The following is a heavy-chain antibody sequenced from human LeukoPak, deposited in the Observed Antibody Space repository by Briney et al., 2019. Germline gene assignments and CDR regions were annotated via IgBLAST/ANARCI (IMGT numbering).Heavy chain of an antibody. Sequence: SETLSLTCTVSGGSFSSYYWNWIRQPPGKGLEWIGYIFYSGSTNYNPSLKSRVTISVDTSKNQFSLKLSSVTAADTAVYYCAGVSGSYFDYWGQGTLVTVSS. J-gene: IGHJ4*02. CDR2: IFYSGST. D-gene: IGHD2-8*01. CDR1: GGSFSSYY. V-gene: IGHV4-59*08. CDR3: AGVSGSYFDY.